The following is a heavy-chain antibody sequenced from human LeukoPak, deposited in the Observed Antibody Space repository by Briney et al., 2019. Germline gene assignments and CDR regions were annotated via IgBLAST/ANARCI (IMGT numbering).Heavy chain of an antibody. Sequence: PSETLSLTCAVYGGSFSGYYWSWIRQPPGKGLEWIGEINHSGSTNHNPSLKSRVTISVDTSKNQFSLKLSSVTAADTAVYYCARRGLYCTNGVCYSFYFDYWGQGTLVTVSS. CDR1: GGSFSGYY. CDR3: ARRGLYCTNGVCYSFYFDY. D-gene: IGHD2-8*01. V-gene: IGHV4-34*01. J-gene: IGHJ4*02. CDR2: INHSGST.